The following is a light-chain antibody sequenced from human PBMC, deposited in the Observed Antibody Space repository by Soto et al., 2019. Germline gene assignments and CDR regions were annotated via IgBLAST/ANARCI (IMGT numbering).Light chain of an antibody. Sequence: QAVVTQPPSASGTPGQRVTISCSGSSSNIGSKIVNWYQQIPRTAPKLLIYNNNQRPSGVPDRFSGSKSGTSASLAISGLQSEDEADYYCAAWDDSLSGMVFGGGTKLTVL. CDR1: SSNIGSKI. CDR3: AAWDDSLSGMV. V-gene: IGLV1-44*01. J-gene: IGLJ2*01. CDR2: NNN.